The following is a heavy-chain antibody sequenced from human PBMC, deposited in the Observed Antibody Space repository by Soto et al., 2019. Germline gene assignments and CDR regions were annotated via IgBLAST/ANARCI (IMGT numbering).Heavy chain of an antibody. J-gene: IGHJ4*02. CDR2: ISSSSSYI. Sequence: GGSLRLSCAASGFTFSSYSMNWVRQAPGKGLEWVSSISSSSSYIYYADSVKGRFTISRDNAKNSLYLQMNSLRAEDTAVYYCARDRHDRYGDYGEPHWGQGTLVTVSS. D-gene: IGHD4-17*01. CDR3: ARDRHDRYGDYGEPH. V-gene: IGHV3-21*01. CDR1: GFTFSSYS.